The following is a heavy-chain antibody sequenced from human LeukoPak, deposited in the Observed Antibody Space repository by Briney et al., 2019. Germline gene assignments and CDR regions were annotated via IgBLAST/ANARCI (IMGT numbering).Heavy chain of an antibody. D-gene: IGHD6-13*01. CDR1: GDSVSSNSAA. J-gene: IGHJ4*02. V-gene: IGHV6-1*01. CDR2: TYYRSKWYN. CDR3: ARAKGRSPLFDY. Sequence: SHTPSLTCAISGDSVSSNSAAWNWIRQSPSRGLEWLGRTYYRSKWYNDYAVSVKGRIAINPDTSKNQFSLQLNSVTPEDTAVYYCARAKGRSPLFDYWGQGTLVTVSS.